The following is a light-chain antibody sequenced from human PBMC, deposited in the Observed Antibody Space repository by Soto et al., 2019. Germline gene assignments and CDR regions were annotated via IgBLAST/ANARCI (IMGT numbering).Light chain of an antibody. CDR3: QTWDTGISVV. CDR2: LNNDGSH. V-gene: IGLV4-69*01. CDR1: SGHSNYA. J-gene: IGLJ2*01. Sequence: QSVLTQSPSASASLGASVKLTCTLSSGHSNYAIAWHQQQPEKGPRYLMKLNNDGSHSKGDGIPDRFSGSSSGAERYLTISSLQSEDEGDYYCQTWDTGISVVFGGGTKLTVL.